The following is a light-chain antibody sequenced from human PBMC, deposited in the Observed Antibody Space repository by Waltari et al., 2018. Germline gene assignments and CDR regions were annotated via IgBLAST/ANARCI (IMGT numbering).Light chain of an antibody. Sequence: QSVLTQPPSVSGPPGQRVTISCTGSSSNIGAGYDVHWYQQLPGTAPKLLIYGNDNRPSGVPDRFSGSKSGTSASLAITGLQAEDEAHYYCQSYDTSLLGVFGGGTKLTVL. J-gene: IGLJ3*02. V-gene: IGLV1-40*01. CDR1: SSNIGAGYD. CDR2: GND. CDR3: QSYDTSLLGV.